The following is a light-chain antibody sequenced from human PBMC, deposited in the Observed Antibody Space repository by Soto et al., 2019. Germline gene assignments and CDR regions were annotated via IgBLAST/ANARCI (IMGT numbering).Light chain of an antibody. CDR3: QQYGTTPVP. CDR2: AAS. Sequence: EVVLTQSPGTLSLSPGERATLSCRASEMITSFYVAWYQHKPGQAPRLLIYAASVRATGIPDRFSGSGPGTRFTLTISRLEPEDSAVYYCQQYGTTPVPFGQGTKVEIK. V-gene: IGKV3-20*01. CDR1: EMITSFY. J-gene: IGKJ1*01.